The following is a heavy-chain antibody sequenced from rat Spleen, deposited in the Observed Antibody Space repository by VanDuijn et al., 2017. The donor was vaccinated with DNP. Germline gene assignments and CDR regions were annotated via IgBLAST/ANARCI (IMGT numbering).Heavy chain of an antibody. J-gene: IGHJ2*01. Sequence: EVQLVESGGDLVQPGGSLKLSCAASGITFSNSGMHWIRQAPTKGLEWVASLTNGGGTNYRDSVKGRFTISRDNAKNTLYLQMDSLRSEDSATYYCAREQHFYFDYWGQGVMVTVSS. D-gene: IGHD1-10*01. CDR3: AREQHFYFDY. CDR2: LTNGGGT. CDR1: GITFSNSG. V-gene: IGHV5-19*01.